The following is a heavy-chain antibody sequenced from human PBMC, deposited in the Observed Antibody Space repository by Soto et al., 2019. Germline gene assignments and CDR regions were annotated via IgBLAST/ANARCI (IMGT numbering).Heavy chain of an antibody. D-gene: IGHD2-21*02. CDR3: ARASPVICGGDPCYRLDSSFDS. CDR1: GATSTKPA. Sequence: QVQLVQSGAEVRKPGSSLRAPSRPSGATSTKPALSWVRRAPGQGLEGLGGTIPLFGTPKYARKFQGRVSITADESTNTVYMELNSLRPDDAAVYYCARASPVICGGDPCYRLDSSFDSWGQGSLVIVSS. J-gene: IGHJ5*01. V-gene: IGHV1-69*01. CDR2: TIPLFGTP.